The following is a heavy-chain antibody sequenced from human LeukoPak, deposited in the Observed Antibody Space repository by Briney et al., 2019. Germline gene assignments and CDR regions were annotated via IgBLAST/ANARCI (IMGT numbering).Heavy chain of an antibody. D-gene: IGHD3-22*01. Sequence: GGSLRLSCATSGFTFSSYAMSWVRQAPGKGLEWVSVIWASGGSTYYADSAKGRFTISRDNAKNTLYLQMNSLRAEDTAVYYCARDVELVYYDSSGYYYWGEGGLVIVSS. CDR1: GFTFSSYA. V-gene: IGHV3-23*01. CDR2: IWASGGST. J-gene: IGHJ4*02. CDR3: ARDVELVYYDSSGYYY.